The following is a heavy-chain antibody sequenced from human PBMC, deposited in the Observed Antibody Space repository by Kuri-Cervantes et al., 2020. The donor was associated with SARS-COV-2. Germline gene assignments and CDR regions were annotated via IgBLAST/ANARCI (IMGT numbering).Heavy chain of an antibody. CDR3: ARVAGEGPIYYYYMDV. V-gene: IGHV3-21*01. D-gene: IGHD3-10*01. CDR2: ISGSGSYI. Sequence: GGSLRLSCAASGFTFSGSAVHWVRQAPGKALEWVSSISGSGSYIYYADSVKGRFTISRESGENSLNLHMNNLRGDDTAVYYCARVAGEGPIYYYYMDVWGKGATVTVSS. J-gene: IGHJ6*03. CDR1: GFTFSGSA.